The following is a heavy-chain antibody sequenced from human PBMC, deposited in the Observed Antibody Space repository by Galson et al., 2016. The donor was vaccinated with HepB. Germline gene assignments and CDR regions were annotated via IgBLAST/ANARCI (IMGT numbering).Heavy chain of an antibody. CDR3: ASSGSYYDSSGYYRDPFDY. J-gene: IGHJ4*02. Sequence: SLRLSCAAPGFTVNNNYMTWVRQAPGKGLEGVSVIYSGGNTQYADSVKGRFTTSRDNSKNTLYLKMNSLRAEDTSVYYCASSGSYYDSSGYYRDPFDYWGQGTLVTVSS. CDR2: IYSGGNT. V-gene: IGHV3-53*01. CDR1: GFTVNNNY. D-gene: IGHD3-22*01.